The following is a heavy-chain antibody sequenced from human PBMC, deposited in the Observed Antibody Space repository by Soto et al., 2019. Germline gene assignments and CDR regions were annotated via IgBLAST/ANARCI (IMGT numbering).Heavy chain of an antibody. V-gene: IGHV3-23*01. CDR2: ISGSGGST. Sequence: GGSLRLSCAASGFTFSSYAMSWVRQAPGNGLEWVSAISGSGGSTYYAGSVKGRFTISRDDSKNTLYLQMNSLRAEDTAVYYCAKSHLRTAYYDFWSGYSHWGQGTLVTVSS. J-gene: IGHJ4*02. CDR1: GFTFSSYA. D-gene: IGHD3-3*01. CDR3: AKSHLRTAYYDFWSGYSH.